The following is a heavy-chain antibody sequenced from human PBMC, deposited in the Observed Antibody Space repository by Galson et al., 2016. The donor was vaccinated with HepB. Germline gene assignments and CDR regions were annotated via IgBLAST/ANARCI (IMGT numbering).Heavy chain of an antibody. D-gene: IGHD2-15*01. CDR2: ISTNNGNT. V-gene: IGHV1-18*04. J-gene: IGHJ4*02. CDR1: GYTFTTYG. CDR3: ARVAGFRLHFDS. Sequence: SVKVSCKASGYTFTTYGISWVRQAPGQGLEWMGWISTNNGNTKYAQKVQGRVTMTTDTSTTTAYMELRRLRSDDTAVYYCARVAGFRLHFDSWGQGTLVTVSS.